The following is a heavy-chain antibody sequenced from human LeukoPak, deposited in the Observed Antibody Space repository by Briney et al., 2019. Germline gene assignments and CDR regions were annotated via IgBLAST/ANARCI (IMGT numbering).Heavy chain of an antibody. V-gene: IGHV4-34*01. CDR1: GGSFSGYY. D-gene: IGHD2-21*01. CDR2: INHSGST. Sequence: SETLSLTCAVYGGSFSGYYWSWIRPPPRKGLGWIGEINHSGSTHYNPSLKSRVTISVDTSKNKFSPKRSSVAAADTRVYYCAHIPAYYYYGMDVWGQGTTVTVSS. J-gene: IGHJ6*02. CDR3: AHIPAYYYYGMDV.